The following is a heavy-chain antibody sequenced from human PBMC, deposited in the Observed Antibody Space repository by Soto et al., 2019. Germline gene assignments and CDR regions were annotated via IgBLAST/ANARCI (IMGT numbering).Heavy chain of an antibody. J-gene: IGHJ4*02. CDR2: LSPTGDRT. Sequence: EVQLLESGGDLIQTGGSLRVSCAASGFTFGTYVMSWVRQAPGKGLEWVSTLSPTGDRTYYADSVKGRFTISRDNSKGTLFLQMSSLRAGDTATYYCARGPASATGQFDYWGQGSLVTVAS. D-gene: IGHD5-12*01. V-gene: IGHV3-23*01. CDR3: ARGPASATGQFDY. CDR1: GFTFGTYV.